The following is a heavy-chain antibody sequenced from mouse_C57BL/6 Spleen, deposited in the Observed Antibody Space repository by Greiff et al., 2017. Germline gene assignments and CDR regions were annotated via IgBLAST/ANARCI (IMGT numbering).Heavy chain of an antibody. CDR2: IHPNSGST. CDR3: ARSFEDAMDY. Sequence: QVQLQQPGAELVKPGASVKLSCKASGYTFTSYWMHWVKQRPGQGLEWIGMIHPNSGSTNYNEKFKSKATLTVDKSSSTAYMQLSSLTSEDSSVYYCARSFEDAMDYWGQGTSVTVSS. V-gene: IGHV1-64*01. CDR1: GYTFTSYW. J-gene: IGHJ4*01.